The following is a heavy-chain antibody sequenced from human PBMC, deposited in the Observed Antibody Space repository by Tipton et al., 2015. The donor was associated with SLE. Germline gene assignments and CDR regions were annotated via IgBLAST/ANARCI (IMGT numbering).Heavy chain of an antibody. D-gene: IGHD5/OR15-5a*01. CDR2: IYYSGST. Sequence: TLSLTCTVSGGSISSYYWSWIRQPPGKGLEWIGYIYYSGSTNYNPSLKSRLTISVETSKNQFSLKLSSVSAADTAVYYCARVVSERYFDYWGQGILVTVSS. V-gene: IGHV4-59*01. J-gene: IGHJ4*02. CDR3: ARVVSERYFDY. CDR1: GGSISSYY.